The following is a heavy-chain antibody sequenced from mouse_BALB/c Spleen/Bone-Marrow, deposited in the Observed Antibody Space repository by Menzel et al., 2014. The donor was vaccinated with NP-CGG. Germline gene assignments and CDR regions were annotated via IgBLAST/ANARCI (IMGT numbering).Heavy chain of an antibody. J-gene: IGHJ4*01. CDR1: GYTFTNYW. CDR3: ARGVVYYYAMDY. V-gene: IGHV1-69*02. CDR2: IDPSDSYS. Sequence: QVQLKQSGAELVKPGASVKLSCKASGYTFTNYWMHWVKQGPGQGLEWIGEIDPSDSYSNYNQNFKGKATLTVDKSSSTAYMQLTSLTSEDSAVYYCARGVVYYYAMDYWGQGTSVTVSS.